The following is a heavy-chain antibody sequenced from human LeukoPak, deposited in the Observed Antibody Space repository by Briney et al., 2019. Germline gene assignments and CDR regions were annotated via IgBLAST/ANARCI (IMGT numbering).Heavy chain of an antibody. CDR3: ARDRDYDFWSGYYRGYYYGMDV. CDR2: FNPNSGGT. Sequence: SVKVSCKASGYTFSGYYMLWVPQAPGQGREWVGWFNPNSGGTNYTQKLEGRVTMTKDTCISTAYMELSRLRSDDTAVYYWARDRDYDFWSGYYRGYYYGMDVWGQGTTVTVSS. V-gene: IGHV1-2*02. CDR1: GYTFSGYY. J-gene: IGHJ6*02. D-gene: IGHD3-3*01.